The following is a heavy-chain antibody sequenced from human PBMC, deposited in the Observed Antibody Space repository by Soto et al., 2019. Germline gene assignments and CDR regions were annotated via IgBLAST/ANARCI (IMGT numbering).Heavy chain of an antibody. V-gene: IGHV3-53*01. Sequence: PGRSLSLSCAASGFTVSSNYMSWVRQAPGKGLECVSAIYSGCSTYYADSVKGRFTISRDNSKNTLYLQMNSLRAEDTAVYYCARYSSGLDAFDIWGQGTMVTVSS. CDR2: IYSGCST. CDR1: GFTVSSNY. CDR3: ARYSSGLDAFDI. D-gene: IGHD6-19*01. J-gene: IGHJ3*02.